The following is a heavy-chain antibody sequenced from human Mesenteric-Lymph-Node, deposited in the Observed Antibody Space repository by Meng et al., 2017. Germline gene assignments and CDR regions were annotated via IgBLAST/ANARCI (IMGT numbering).Heavy chain of an antibody. CDR1: GDTFTCYA. J-gene: IGHJ4*02. Sequence: LGTSSTEGDKPEAVINASCQPSGDTFTCYAISWVRQAPRQGLEWMGWISAYNGNTNYAQKLQGRVTMTTYTSTSTAYMELRCLRSDDTAVYYCARSSYSYGSPFDYWGQGTLVTVSS. CDR2: ISAYNGNT. V-gene: IGHV1-18*01. D-gene: IGHD5-18*01. CDR3: ARSSYSYGSPFDY.